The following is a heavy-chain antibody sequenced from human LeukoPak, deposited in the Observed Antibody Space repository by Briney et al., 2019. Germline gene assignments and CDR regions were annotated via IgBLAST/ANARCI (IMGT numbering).Heavy chain of an antibody. CDR3: ARGGSSWYDY. CDR2: TNTNTGNP. J-gene: IGHJ4*02. V-gene: IGHV7-4-1*02. CDR1: GYTFTSYA. D-gene: IGHD6-13*01. Sequence: ASVKVSCKASGYTFTSYAMNWVRQAPGQGLEWMGWTNTNTGNPTYARGFTGRFVFSLDTSVNTAYLEISSLKGEDSAVYYCARGGSSWYDYWGQGTLVTVSS.